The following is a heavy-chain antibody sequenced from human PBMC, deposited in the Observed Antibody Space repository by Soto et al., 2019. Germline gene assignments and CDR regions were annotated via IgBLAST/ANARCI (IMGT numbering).Heavy chain of an antibody. V-gene: IGHV1-3*01. D-gene: IGHD4-17*01. CDR3: ARGPYVLRVTQIYYYYGMDV. J-gene: IGHJ6*02. CDR1: GYTFTSYA. CDR2: INAGNGNT. Sequence: ASVKVSCKASGYTFTSYAIHWVRQAPGQRLEWMGWINAGNGNTKYSQKFQGRVTITADESTSTAYMELSSLRSEDTAVYYCARGPYVLRVTQIYYYYGMDVWGQGTTVTVSS.